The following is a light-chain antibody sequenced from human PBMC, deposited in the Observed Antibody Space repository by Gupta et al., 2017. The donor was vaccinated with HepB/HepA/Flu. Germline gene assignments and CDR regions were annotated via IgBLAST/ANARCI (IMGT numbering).Light chain of an antibody. CDR2: DRN. J-gene: IGLJ2*01. V-gene: IGLV3-19*01. Sequence: SSELTQDPAVSVALGKTVRITCQGDSLRRYYASWYQQKPGQAPVLVIYDRNNRPSGIPDRFSGSSSGNTASLTITGAQAEDEADYYCNSRDGSCNHLVFGGGTKLTVL. CDR3: NSRDGSCNHLV. CDR1: SLRRYY.